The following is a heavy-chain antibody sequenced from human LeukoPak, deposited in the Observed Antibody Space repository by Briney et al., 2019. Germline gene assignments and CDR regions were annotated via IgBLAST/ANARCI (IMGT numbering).Heavy chain of an antibody. J-gene: IGHJ6*02. Sequence: GRSLRLSCAVSGFTFNMYGMQWVRQAPGKGLECVALIWYDGSNENYADSVKGRFIISRDNSRNTLYLQVNSLGVEDTAVYFCARLYRGGNYGLDVWGQGTTVTVSS. D-gene: IGHD1-26*01. CDR1: GFTFNMYG. CDR2: IWYDGSNE. CDR3: ARLYRGGNYGLDV. V-gene: IGHV3-33*01.